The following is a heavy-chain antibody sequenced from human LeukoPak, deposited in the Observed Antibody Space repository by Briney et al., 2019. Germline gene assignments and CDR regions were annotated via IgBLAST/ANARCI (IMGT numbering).Heavy chain of an antibody. CDR1: GFTFSNYG. CDR2: ISYDGSNK. D-gene: IGHD6-13*01. CDR3: AKDCGSDTSGWYRYFQH. V-gene: IGHV3-30*18. Sequence: GGSLRLSCAASGFTFSNYGMHWVRQAPGKGLEWVAFISYDGSNKYYADSVKGRFTISRDNSKNTLYLQMNSLRAEETAVYYCAKDCGSDTSGWYRYFQHWGQGTLVTVSS. J-gene: IGHJ1*01.